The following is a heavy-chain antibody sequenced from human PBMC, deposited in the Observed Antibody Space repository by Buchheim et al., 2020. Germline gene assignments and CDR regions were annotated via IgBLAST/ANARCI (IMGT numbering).Heavy chain of an antibody. J-gene: IGHJ4*02. D-gene: IGHD5/OR15-5a*01. CDR1: GFTFSSYG. Sequence: QVQLVESGGGVVQPGRSLRLSCAASGFTFSSYGMHWVRQAPGKGLEWVAVISYDGSNKYYADSVKGRFTISRDNSKNTLYLQMNSLRAEDTAAYYCANLYVDVAFDFDYWGQGTL. CDR3: ANLYVDVAFDFDY. V-gene: IGHV3-30*18. CDR2: ISYDGSNK.